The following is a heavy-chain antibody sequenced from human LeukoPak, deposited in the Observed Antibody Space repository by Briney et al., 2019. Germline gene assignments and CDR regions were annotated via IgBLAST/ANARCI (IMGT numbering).Heavy chain of an antibody. J-gene: IGHJ4*02. V-gene: IGHV3-21*01. CDR2: ISSSSSYI. D-gene: IGHD3-16*01. CDR3: AKDKFGGGIKTGTFDY. Sequence: AGGSLRLSCAASEFTFSSYSMIWVRQAPGKGLEWVSSISSSSSYIFFADSVKGRFTISRDNSKNTLYLQMNSLRAEDTALYYCAKDKFGGGIKTGTFDYWGQGTLVTVSS. CDR1: EFTFSSYS.